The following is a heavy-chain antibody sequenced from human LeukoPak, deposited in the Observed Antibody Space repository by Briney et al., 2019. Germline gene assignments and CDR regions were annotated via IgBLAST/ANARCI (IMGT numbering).Heavy chain of an antibody. CDR3: ARGGVTMVREVIIYSDY. V-gene: IGHV3-53*01. CDR1: GFTVSSNY. D-gene: IGHD3-10*01. CDR2: IYSGGST. Sequence: GGSLRLSCAASGFTVSSNYMSWVRQAPGKGLEWVSVIYSGGSTYYADSVKGRFTISRDNSKNTLYLQMNSLRAEDTAVYYCARGGVTMVREVIIYSDYWGQGTLVTVSS. J-gene: IGHJ4*02.